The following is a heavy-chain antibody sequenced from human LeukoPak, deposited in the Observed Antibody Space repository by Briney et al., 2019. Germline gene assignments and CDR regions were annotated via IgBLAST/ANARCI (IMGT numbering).Heavy chain of an antibody. CDR2: ICYSGST. V-gene: IGHV4-30-4*01. Sequence: SQTLSLTCTVSGGSISSGDYYWSWIRQPPGKGLEWIGYICYSGSTYYNPSLKSRVTISVDTSKNQFSLKLSSVTAADTAVYYCARGGWFGELLSPFYYYYGMDVWGKGTTVTVSS. CDR1: GGSISSGDYY. J-gene: IGHJ6*04. CDR3: ARGGWFGELLSPFYYYYGMDV. D-gene: IGHD3-10*01.